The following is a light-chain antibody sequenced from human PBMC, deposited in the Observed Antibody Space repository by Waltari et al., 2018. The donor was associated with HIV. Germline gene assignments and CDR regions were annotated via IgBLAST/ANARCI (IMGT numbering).Light chain of an antibody. V-gene: IGLV3-1*01. CDR1: DLTDKY. Sequence: SYDLTQPLSVSVSPGETASITCSGDDLTDKYAYWYQQKPGQSPLLVIYQDTQRPSGIPARFSGSSSGNTAALTISGTQPMDEADYFCQVWDRGTAVFGGGTKVTVL. CDR3: QVWDRGTAV. J-gene: IGLJ2*01. CDR2: QDT.